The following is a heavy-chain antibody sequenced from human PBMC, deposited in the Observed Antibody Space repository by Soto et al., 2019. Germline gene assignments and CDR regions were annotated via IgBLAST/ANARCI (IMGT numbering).Heavy chain of an antibody. CDR2: INSDGSST. J-gene: IGHJ4*02. Sequence: GGSLRLSCAASGFTFSSYWMHWVRQAPGKGLVWVSRINSDGSSTTYADSVKGRFTISRDNAKNTLYLQMNSLRAEDTAVYYCATKGGYCSGGSCPLAYWGQGTLVTVSS. CDR1: GFTFSSYW. D-gene: IGHD2-15*01. V-gene: IGHV3-74*01. CDR3: ATKGGYCSGGSCPLAY.